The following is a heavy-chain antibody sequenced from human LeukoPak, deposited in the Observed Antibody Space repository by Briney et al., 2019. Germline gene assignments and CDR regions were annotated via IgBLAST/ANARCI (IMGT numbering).Heavy chain of an antibody. V-gene: IGHV3-23*01. CDR1: GFTFSSYA. D-gene: IGHD3-22*01. Sequence: GGSLRLSCAASGFTFSSYAMSWVRQAPGKGLEWVSAISGSGGSTYYADSVKGRFTISRDNSKNTLYPQMNSLRAEDTAVYYCAKEREYYDSSGYYYDRGYFDYWGQGTLVTVSS. J-gene: IGHJ4*02. CDR2: ISGSGGST. CDR3: AKEREYYDSSGYYYDRGYFDY.